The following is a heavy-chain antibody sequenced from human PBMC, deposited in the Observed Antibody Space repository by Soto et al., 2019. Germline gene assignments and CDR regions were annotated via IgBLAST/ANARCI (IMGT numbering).Heavy chain of an antibody. Sequence: QVQLQESGPGLVKPSQTLSLTCSVSGDYIHVGGYYWTWIRQRPGKGLEWMGYIYYTGKTYYNPSLESRLTMSVDRSKNQCSRRLTSVTAADTAVYFCGRDLTSNANCIDPWGQGTLVTVSS. CDR1: GDYIHVGGYY. D-gene: IGHD2-2*01. V-gene: IGHV4-30-4*01. J-gene: IGHJ5*02. CDR3: GRDLTSNANCIDP. CDR2: IYYTGKT.